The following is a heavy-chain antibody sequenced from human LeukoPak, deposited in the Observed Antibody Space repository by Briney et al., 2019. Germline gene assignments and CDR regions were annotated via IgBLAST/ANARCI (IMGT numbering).Heavy chain of an antibody. CDR3: ARSFGEMVRGVIIIVAWNAHPPRMTYNWFDP. V-gene: IGHV3-7*01. CDR2: IKEDGSEK. CDR1: GFTFSSHW. D-gene: IGHD3-10*01. J-gene: IGHJ5*02. Sequence: PGGSLRLSCVVSGFTFSSHWMSWVRQAPGKGLEWVANIKEDGSEKYYVDSVKGRFTISRDNAKNSLYLQMNSLRAEDTAVYYCARSFGEMVRGVIIIVAWNAHPPRMTYNWFDPWGQGTLVTVSS.